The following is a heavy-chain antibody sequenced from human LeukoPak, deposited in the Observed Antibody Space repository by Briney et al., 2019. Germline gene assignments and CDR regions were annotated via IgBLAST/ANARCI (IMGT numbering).Heavy chain of an antibody. CDR2: MNPNSGNT. V-gene: IGHV1-8*03. D-gene: IGHD1-7*01. Sequence: GASVKVSCKASGYTFTSYDINWVRQATGQGLEWMGWMNPNSGNTGYAQKFQGRVTITRNTSISTAYMELTSLRSEDTAMYYCARGNWNYAAHFDYWGQGTLVTVSS. CDR1: GYTFTSYD. J-gene: IGHJ4*02. CDR3: ARGNWNYAAHFDY.